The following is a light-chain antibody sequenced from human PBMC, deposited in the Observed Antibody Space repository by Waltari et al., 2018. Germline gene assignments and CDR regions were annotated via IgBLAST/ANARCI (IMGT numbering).Light chain of an antibody. CDR2: DVS. J-gene: IGLJ3*02. Sequence: QSALTHPRSVSGSPGQSVPIPCTGTSRDVGGYTYVPWYQQHPGKAPKLMLNDVSQRPSGVPDRFSGSKSGNTASLTISGLQAEDEADYYCLSYGGSYTWVFGGGTKLTVL. CDR1: SRDVGGYTY. CDR3: LSYGGSYTWV. V-gene: IGLV2-11*01.